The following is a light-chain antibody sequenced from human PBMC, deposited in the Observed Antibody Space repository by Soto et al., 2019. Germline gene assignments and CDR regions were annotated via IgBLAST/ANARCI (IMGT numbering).Light chain of an antibody. CDR3: QQYGSSGT. CDR2: DAS. J-gene: IGKJ1*01. CDR1: QSINTY. Sequence: ESVSTQSPATLSLSPGEGATLSCRASQSINTYLAWYQQKPGQAPRLLIYDASKRATGIPARFSGSGSGTDFTLTISRLEPEDFAVYYCQQYGSSGTFGQGTKVDIK. V-gene: IGKV3-20*01.